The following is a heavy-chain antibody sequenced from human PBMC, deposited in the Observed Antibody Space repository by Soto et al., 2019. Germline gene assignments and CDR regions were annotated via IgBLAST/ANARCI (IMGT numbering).Heavy chain of an antibody. CDR2: INPDGSTT. D-gene: IGHD3-16*01. CDR1: EFSFSSYW. CDR3: ATCPKATYVKFDY. J-gene: IGHJ4*02. Sequence: EVQLVESGGGLVQPGGSLRLSCAASEFSFSSYWMHWVRQAPGKGLVWVSRINPDGSTTTYADSVKGRFTISRENAKNTLYLQMSSLRAEDTAVYYCATCPKATYVKFDYWGQGALVTVSS. V-gene: IGHV3-74*01.